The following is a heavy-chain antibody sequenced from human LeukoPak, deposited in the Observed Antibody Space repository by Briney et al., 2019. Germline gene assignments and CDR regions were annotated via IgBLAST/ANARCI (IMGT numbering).Heavy chain of an antibody. D-gene: IGHD5-18*01. V-gene: IGHV1-8*01. CDR1: GYTFTSYD. CDR3: ARRNTPVVAGLDS. CDR2: MNLNSGNT. J-gene: IGHJ4*02. Sequence: ASVKVSCKASGYTFTSYDINWVRQATGQGLEWMGWMNLNSGNTGYAQKFQGRVTMTRNTSISTAYMELSSLRSEDTAVYYCARRNTPVVAGLDSWGQGTLVTVSS.